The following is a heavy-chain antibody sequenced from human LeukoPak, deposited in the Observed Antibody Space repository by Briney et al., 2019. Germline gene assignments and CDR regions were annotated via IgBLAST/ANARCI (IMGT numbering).Heavy chain of an antibody. J-gene: IGHJ6*02. D-gene: IGHD2-21*01. V-gene: IGHV3-23*01. Sequence: GGSLRLSCAASGFTFSSYAMSWVRQAPGKGLEWVSAISGSGGSTYYADSVKGRFTISRDNSKNTLYLQMNSLRAEDTAVYYRAKDVVVSDYYYYYYGMDVRGQGTTVTVSS. CDR2: ISGSGGST. CDR3: AKDVVVSDYYYYYYGMDV. CDR1: GFTFSSYA.